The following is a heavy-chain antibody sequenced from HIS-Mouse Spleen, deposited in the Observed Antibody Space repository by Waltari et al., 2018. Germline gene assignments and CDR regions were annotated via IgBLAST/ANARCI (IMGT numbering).Heavy chain of an antibody. CDR2: ISYDGSNK. D-gene: IGHD1-20*01. V-gene: IGHV3-30-3*01. CDR1: GFTFSSHA. J-gene: IGHJ4*02. Sequence: QVQLVESRGGVLQPGWSLRPSCPASGFTFSSHALPWVSQAPGKGQEGVAVISYDGSNKYYADSVKGRFTISRDNSKNTLYLQMNSLRAEDTAVYYCARDHRNNWAIRDWGQGTLVTVSS. CDR3: ARDHRNNWAIRD.